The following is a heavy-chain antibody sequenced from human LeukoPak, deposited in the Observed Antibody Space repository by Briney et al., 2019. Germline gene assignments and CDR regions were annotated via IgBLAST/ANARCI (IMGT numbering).Heavy chain of an antibody. J-gene: IGHJ5*02. CDR2: INPNSGGT. Sequence: ASVKVSCKASGYTFTGYYMHWVRQAPGQGLEWMGWINPNSGGTNYAQKFQGRVTMTRETSISTAYMELSRLRSDDTAVYYRARVSDCGGDCYDWFDPWGQGTLVTVSS. V-gene: IGHV1-2*02. CDR1: GYTFTGYY. CDR3: ARVSDCGGDCYDWFDP. D-gene: IGHD2-21*01.